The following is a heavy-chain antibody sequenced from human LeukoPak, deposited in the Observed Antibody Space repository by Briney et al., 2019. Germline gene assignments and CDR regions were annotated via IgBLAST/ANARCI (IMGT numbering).Heavy chain of an antibody. J-gene: IGHJ6*03. CDR3: ARDLFITSLYYYYMDV. V-gene: IGHV7-4-1*02. CDR1: GYTFTSYA. Sequence: ASVKVSCKASGYTFTSYAMNWVRQAPRQGLEWMGWINTNTGNPTYAQGFTGRFVFSLDTSVNTAYLQISSLKAEDTAVYYCARDLFITSLYYYYMDVWGKGTTVTVSS. CDR2: INTNTGNP. D-gene: IGHD2-2*01.